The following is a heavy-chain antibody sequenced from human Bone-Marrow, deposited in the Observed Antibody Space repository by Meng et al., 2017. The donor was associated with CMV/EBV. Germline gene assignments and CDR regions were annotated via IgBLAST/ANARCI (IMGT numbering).Heavy chain of an antibody. V-gene: IGHV3-48*01. CDR2: ISSSCSTI. Sequence: GESLKISCAASGFTFSSYSMNWVRQAPGKGLEWVSYISSSCSTIYYADSVKGRFTISRNKAKNSLYLQMKSLRAEDTAVYYCARDGSKPLRIVVVPAGMDVWGQGTTVTVSS. D-gene: IGHD2-2*01. J-gene: IGHJ6*02. CDR1: GFTFSSYS. CDR3: ARDGSKPLRIVVVPAGMDV.